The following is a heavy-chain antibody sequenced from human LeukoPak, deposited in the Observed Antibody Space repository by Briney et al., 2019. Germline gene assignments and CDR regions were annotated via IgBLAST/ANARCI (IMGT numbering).Heavy chain of an antibody. CDR3: ARVLGRTHGRRPSPKDDS. CDR1: GGSFRGYY. D-gene: IGHD3-10*01. CDR2: INHSGST. J-gene: IGHJ4*02. V-gene: IGHV4-34*01. Sequence: SETLSLTWAVYGGSFRGYYWSWIRQPPGKGLEWIGEINHSGSTNYNPSLKGRVTISVDTSKNQFSLKLSSVTAAHTAVYYCARVLGRTHGRRPSPKDDSWGQGTLVTVSS.